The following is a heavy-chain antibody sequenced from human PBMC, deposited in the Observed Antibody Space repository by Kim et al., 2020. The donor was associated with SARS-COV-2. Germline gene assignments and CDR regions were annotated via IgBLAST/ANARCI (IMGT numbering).Heavy chain of an antibody. Sequence: ASVKVSCKASGYTFTSYAMNWVRQAPGQGLEWMGWINTNTGNPTYAQGFTGRFVFSLDTSVSTAYLQISSLKAEDTAVYYCARVVVVAATVAWFDPWGQGTLVTVSS. J-gene: IGHJ5*02. CDR1: GYTFTSYA. CDR2: INTNTGNP. CDR3: ARVVVVAATVAWFDP. V-gene: IGHV7-4-1*02. D-gene: IGHD2-15*01.